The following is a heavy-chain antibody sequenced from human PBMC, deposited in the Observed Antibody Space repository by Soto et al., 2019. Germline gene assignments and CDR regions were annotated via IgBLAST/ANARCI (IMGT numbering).Heavy chain of an antibody. J-gene: IGHJ4*02. CDR1: GNSISTTNW. Sequence: QVELQESGPGLVKPSGTLSLTCAVFGNSISTTNWWSWVRQSPGKGLEWIGEIYHSGTSNYNPSLKGRLTISLDKAKNQFSLKLSSVTAADTAVYYCARDVGYHYDGSPSGQFDFWGQGTLVIVSS. D-gene: IGHD3-22*01. CDR3: ARDVGYHYDGSPSGQFDF. V-gene: IGHV4-4*02. CDR2: IYHSGTS.